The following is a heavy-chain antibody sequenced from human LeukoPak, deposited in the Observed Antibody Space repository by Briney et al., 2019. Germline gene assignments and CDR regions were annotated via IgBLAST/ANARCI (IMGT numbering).Heavy chain of an antibody. CDR3: AKGKRDCSSTSCYRQTPYCFDY. V-gene: IGHV3-23*01. CDR2: ISGSGGST. D-gene: IGHD2-2*01. CDR1: GFTFSSYA. J-gene: IGHJ4*02. Sequence: PGGSLRLSCAASGFTFSSYAMSWVRQAPGKGLEWVSAISGSGGSTYYADSVKGRFTISRGNSKNTLYLQMNSLRAEDTAVYYCAKGKRDCSSTSCYRQTPYCFDYWGQRTPVTVSS.